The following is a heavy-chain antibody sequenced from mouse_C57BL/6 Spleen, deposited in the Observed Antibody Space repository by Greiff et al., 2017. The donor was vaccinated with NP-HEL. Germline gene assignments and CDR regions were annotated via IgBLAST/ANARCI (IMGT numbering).Heavy chain of an antibody. V-gene: IGHV5-6*01. CDR2: ISSGGSYT. J-gene: IGHJ1*03. Sequence: DVQVVGSGGDLVKPGGSLKLSCAASGFTFSSYGMSWVRQTPDKRLEWVATISSGGSYTYYPDSVKGRFTISRDNAKNTLYLQMSSLKSEDTAMYYCAREGPRYFDVWGTGTTVTVSS. D-gene: IGHD3-3*01. CDR3: AREGPRYFDV. CDR1: GFTFSSYG.